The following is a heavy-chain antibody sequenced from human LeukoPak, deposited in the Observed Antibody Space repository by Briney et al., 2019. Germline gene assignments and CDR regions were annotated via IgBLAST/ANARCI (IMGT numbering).Heavy chain of an antibody. D-gene: IGHD4-17*01. V-gene: IGHV3-30*04. CDR1: GFTFTKYS. CDR3: ARALYGDYGWYFDL. J-gene: IGHJ2*01. Sequence: PGRSLRLACAGSGFTFTKYSVNWVRQAPGKGLEWVALMSLDGIKKYYADSVKGRFTMSRDNSKNTLYLQMNSLRAEDTAVYYCARALYGDYGWYFDLWGRGTLVTVSS. CDR2: MSLDGIKK.